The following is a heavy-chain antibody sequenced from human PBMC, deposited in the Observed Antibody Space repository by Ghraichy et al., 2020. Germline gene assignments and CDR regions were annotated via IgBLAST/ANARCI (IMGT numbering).Heavy chain of an antibody. J-gene: IGHJ6*02. CDR3: ATVKPQFWSGYYNYYYYGMDV. D-gene: IGHD3-3*01. Sequence: ASVKVSCKVSGAPVTELSMHWVRHAPGKGLEWMGGFDPEDGETIYAQKFQGRVTMTEDTSTDTAYMELSSLRSEDTAVYYCATVKPQFWSGYYNYYYYGMDVWGQGTTVTFSS. CDR1: GAPVTELS. V-gene: IGHV1-24*01. CDR2: FDPEDGET.